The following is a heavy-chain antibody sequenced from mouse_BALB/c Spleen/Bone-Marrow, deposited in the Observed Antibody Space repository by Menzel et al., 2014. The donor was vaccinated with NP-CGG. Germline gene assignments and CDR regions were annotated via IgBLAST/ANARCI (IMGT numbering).Heavy chain of an antibody. CDR3: ARSDYRFDPLPY. D-gene: IGHD2-14*01. CDR2: IDTSDSYT. Sequence: VQLQQSGAELVMPGASVKMSCKASGHTFTDYWMHWVKQRPGQGLEWIGAIDTSDSYTSYNQKFKGKATLTVDESSSTAYMQLSSLTPEDSAVYYCARSDYRFDPLPYWGQGTLVTVSA. V-gene: IGHV1-69*01. CDR1: GHTFTDYW. J-gene: IGHJ3*01.